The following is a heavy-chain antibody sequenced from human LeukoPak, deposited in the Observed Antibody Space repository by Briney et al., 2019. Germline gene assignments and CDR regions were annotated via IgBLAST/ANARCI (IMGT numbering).Heavy chain of an antibody. J-gene: IGHJ1*01. D-gene: IGHD3-22*01. CDR1: GYTFTSYG. Sequence: ASVKVSCTTSGYTFTSYGMHWVRQAPGQSLEWMGWINGGNGNTKYSEKFQGRVTILRDTSASTAYIELSSLRSEDTAVYYCARVPLHDDSGHYYPHWGQGTLVTVSS. CDR3: ARVPLHDDSGHYYPH. CDR2: INGGNGNT. V-gene: IGHV1-3*01.